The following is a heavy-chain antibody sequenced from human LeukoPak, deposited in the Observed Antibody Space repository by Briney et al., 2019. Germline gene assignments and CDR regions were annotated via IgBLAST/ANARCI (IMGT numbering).Heavy chain of an antibody. V-gene: IGHV3-64*01. D-gene: IGHD1-26*01. CDR3: ASRSSGSYNY. J-gene: IGHJ4*02. CDR1: GFTFGSYG. CDR2: ITRNGGST. Sequence: PGGSLRLSCAASGFTFGSYGMHWVRQAPGKGLEYVSAITRNGGSTYYANSVKGRFTISRDNSKNTLLLQMGSLRAEDMAVYYCASRSSGSYNYWGQGTLVTVSS.